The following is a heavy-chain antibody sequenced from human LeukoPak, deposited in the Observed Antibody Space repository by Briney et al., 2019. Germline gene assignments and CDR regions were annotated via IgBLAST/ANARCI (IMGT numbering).Heavy chain of an antibody. Sequence: SVKVSCKASGGTFSSYAISWVRQAPGQGLEWMGRIIPIFGTANYAQKFQGRVTITTDESTSTAYMELSSLRSEDTAVYYCARTFCSSPWSSGCLGDFDYWGQGTLVTVSP. V-gene: IGHV1-69*05. CDR3: ARTFCSSPWSSGCLGDFDY. J-gene: IGHJ4*02. CDR1: GGTFSSYA. D-gene: IGHD6-19*01. CDR2: IIPIFGTA.